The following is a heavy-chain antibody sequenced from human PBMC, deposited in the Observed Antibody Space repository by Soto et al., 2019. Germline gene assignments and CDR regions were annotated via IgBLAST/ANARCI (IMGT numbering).Heavy chain of an antibody. D-gene: IGHD2-15*01. CDR3: ASGGYCSGGSCLATSFDY. Sequence: QVQLVQSGAEVKKPGSSVKVSCKASGGTFSSYAISWVRQAPGQGLEWMGGIIPIFGTANYAQKFQGRVTITADKSTSTACMELSSLRSEDTAVYYCASGGYCSGGSCLATSFDYWGQGTLVTVSS. J-gene: IGHJ4*02. V-gene: IGHV1-69*06. CDR1: GGTFSSYA. CDR2: IIPIFGTA.